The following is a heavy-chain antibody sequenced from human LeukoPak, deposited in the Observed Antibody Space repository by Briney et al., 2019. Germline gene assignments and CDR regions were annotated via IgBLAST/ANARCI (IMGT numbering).Heavy chain of an antibody. CDR1: GFTFSSYS. D-gene: IGHD3-22*01. CDR3: ATYYYYDSSQYYFDY. V-gene: IGHV3-21*01. CDR2: ISTSSSYI. J-gene: IGHJ4*02. Sequence: GGSLRLSCAAPGFTFSSYSMNWVRQAPGKGLEWVSSISTSSSYIYYADSVKGRFTISRDNAKNSLYLQMNSLRAEDTAVYYCATYYYYDSSQYYFDYWGQGTLVTVSS.